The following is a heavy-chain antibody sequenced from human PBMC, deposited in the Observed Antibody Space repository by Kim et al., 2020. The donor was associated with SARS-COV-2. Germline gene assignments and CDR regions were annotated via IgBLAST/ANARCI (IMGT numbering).Heavy chain of an antibody. Sequence: GGSLRLSCAASGFTVSSNYMSWVRQAPGKGLEWVSVIYSGGSTYYADSVKGRFTISRDNSKNTLYLQMNSLRAEDTAVYYCARGVVVIAPHRYYFDYWGQGTLVTVSS. D-gene: IGHD2-21*01. CDR1: GFTVSSNY. J-gene: IGHJ4*02. V-gene: IGHV3-66*01. CDR2: IYSGGST. CDR3: ARGVVVIAPHRYYFDY.